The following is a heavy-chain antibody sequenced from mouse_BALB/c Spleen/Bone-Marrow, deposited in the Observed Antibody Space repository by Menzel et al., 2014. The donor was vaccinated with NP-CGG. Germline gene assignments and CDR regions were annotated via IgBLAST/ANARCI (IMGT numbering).Heavy chain of an antibody. CDR2: INSNGGST. V-gene: IGHV5-6-3*01. J-gene: IGHJ2*01. CDR3: ARERYYGNGRIFEY. D-gene: IGHD1-1*01. CDR1: GFTFSSYG. Sequence: EVQLVESGGGLVQPGGSLKLSCAASGFTFSSYGMSWVRQTPDKRLELVATINSNGGSTYYPDSVKGRFAISRDNAKNTLYLQMSSLKSEDTAMYYCARERYYGNGRIFEYWGQGTTLTVSS.